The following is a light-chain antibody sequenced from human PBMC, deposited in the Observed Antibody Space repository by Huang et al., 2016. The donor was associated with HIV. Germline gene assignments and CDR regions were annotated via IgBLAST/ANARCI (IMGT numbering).Light chain of an antibody. Sequence: DIQMTQSPSSLSASPGVRVTLSCRANQDIVNFLAWYQHKPGGVPRLLIYGASTFQSGVPSRFSGRGSGTDFTLTITSFQPDDVATYYCQRYDSAPRAFGQGTKVEI. J-gene: IGKJ1*01. CDR2: GAS. CDR3: QRYDSAPRA. V-gene: IGKV1-27*01. CDR1: QDIVNF.